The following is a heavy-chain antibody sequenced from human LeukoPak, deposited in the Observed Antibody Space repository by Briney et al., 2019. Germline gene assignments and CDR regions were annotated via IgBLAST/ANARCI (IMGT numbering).Heavy chain of an antibody. J-gene: IGHJ4*02. CDR1: GFTFSSYW. Sequence: GGSLRLSCAASGFTFSSYWMSWVRQAPGKGLEWVANIKQDGSEKYYVDSVKGRFTISRDNSKNTLYLQMNSLRAEDTAVYYCARDILQLVHDYWGQGTLVTVSS. CDR2: IKQDGSEK. CDR3: ARDILQLVHDY. D-gene: IGHD6-6*01. V-gene: IGHV3-7*01.